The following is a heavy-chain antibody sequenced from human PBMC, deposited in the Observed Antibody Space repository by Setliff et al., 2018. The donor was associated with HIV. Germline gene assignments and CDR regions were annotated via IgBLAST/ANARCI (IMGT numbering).Heavy chain of an antibody. CDR2: INAGDDNT. Sequence: GASVKVSCKAFGYTFSTNAIHWVRQAPGQRLEWMGYINAGDDNTRYSETFRCRVTITRDTSANTAYMALSSLRSEDTAVYYCARGSCSGCYLSDYWGLGTLVTVSS. CDR1: GYTFSTNA. D-gene: IGHD6-19*01. CDR3: ARGSCSGCYLSDY. J-gene: IGHJ4*02. V-gene: IGHV1-3*01.